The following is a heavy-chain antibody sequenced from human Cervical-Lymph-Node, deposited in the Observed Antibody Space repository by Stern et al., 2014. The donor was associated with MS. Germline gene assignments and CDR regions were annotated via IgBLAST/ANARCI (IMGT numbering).Heavy chain of an antibody. J-gene: IGHJ4*02. D-gene: IGHD6-6*01. CDR1: GFTFSNYG. Sequence: VQLEESGGGVVQPGRSLRLSCAASGFTFSNYGMHWVRQAPGKGLEWGAVILYDGSNKYYADSVKGRFTVSRDNSKNTLYLQMNSLRADDTAIYYCAKDRGSSVAARYFDYWGQGTLVTVSS. CDR2: ILYDGSNK. V-gene: IGHV3-30*18. CDR3: AKDRGSSVAARYFDY.